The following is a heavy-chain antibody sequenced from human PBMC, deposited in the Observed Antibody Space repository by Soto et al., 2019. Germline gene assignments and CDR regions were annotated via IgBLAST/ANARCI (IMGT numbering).Heavy chain of an antibody. CDR2: IIPIFGTA. D-gene: IGHD6-13*01. CDR3: ARDTPYSSIWYVGETGWFDP. J-gene: IGHJ5*02. CDR1: GGTFSSYA. V-gene: IGHV1-69*12. Sequence: QVQLVQSGAEVKKPGSSVKVSCKASGGTFSSYAISWVRQAPGQGLEWMGGIIPIFGTANYAQKFQGRVAITADESTSTAYMKLSSLISEDTAVYYCARDTPYSSIWYVGETGWFDPWGQGTLVTVSS.